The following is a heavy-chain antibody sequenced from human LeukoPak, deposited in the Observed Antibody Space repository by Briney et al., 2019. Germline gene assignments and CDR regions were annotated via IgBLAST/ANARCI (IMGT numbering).Heavy chain of an antibody. CDR1: GGSFSGYY. Sequence: SETLSLTCAVYGGSFSGYYWSWIRQPPGKGLEWIGEINHSGSTNYNPSLKSRVTISVDTSKNQFSLKLSSVTAADTAVYYCARESDSSGYSLDYWGQGTLVTVSS. CDR3: ARESDSSGYSLDY. CDR2: INHSGST. V-gene: IGHV4-34*01. D-gene: IGHD3-22*01. J-gene: IGHJ4*02.